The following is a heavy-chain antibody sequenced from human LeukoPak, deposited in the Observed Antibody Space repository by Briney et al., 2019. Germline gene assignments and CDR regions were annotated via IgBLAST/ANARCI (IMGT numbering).Heavy chain of an antibody. CDR1: GYTFTSYY. J-gene: IGHJ4*02. D-gene: IGHD3-10*01. Sequence: ASVKVSCKASGYTFTSYYMHWVRRAPGQGLEWMGIINPSGGSTSYAQKFQGRVTMTRDTSTSTVYMELSSLRSEDTAVYYCARDEAEYYGSGSYYDYFDYWGQGTLVTVSS. CDR2: INPSGGST. V-gene: IGHV1-46*01. CDR3: ARDEAEYYGSGSYYDYFDY.